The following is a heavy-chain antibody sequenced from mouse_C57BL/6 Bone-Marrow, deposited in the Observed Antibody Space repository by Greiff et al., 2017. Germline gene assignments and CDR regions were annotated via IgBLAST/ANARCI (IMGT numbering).Heavy chain of an antibody. CDR2: INIGNGYT. J-gene: IGHJ3*01. D-gene: IGHD4-1*01. V-gene: IGHV1-58*01. CDR3: ASRNWDALAY. CDR1: GYTFTSYG. Sequence: VQLQQSGAELVRPGSSVKMSCKTSGYTFTSYGINWVKQRPGQGLEWIGYINIGNGYTEYNEKFKGKATLTSDTSSSTAYMQLSSLTSEDSAIYFCASRNWDALAYWGQGTLVTVSA.